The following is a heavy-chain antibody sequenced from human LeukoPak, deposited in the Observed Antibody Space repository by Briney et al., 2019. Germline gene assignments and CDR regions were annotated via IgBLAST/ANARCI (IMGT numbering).Heavy chain of an antibody. CDR3: ARLTNLVVVRAFDI. Sequence: SETLSLTCTVSGGSISSYYWSWIRQPPGEGLEWIGYIYYSGSTNYNPSLKSRVTISVDTSKNQFSLKLSSVTAADTAVYYCARLTNLVVVRAFDIWGQGTMVTVSS. D-gene: IGHD2-15*01. V-gene: IGHV4-59*08. J-gene: IGHJ3*02. CDR2: IYYSGST. CDR1: GGSISSYY.